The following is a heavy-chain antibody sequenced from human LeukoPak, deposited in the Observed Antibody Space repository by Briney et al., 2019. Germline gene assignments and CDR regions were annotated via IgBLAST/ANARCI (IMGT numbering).Heavy chain of an antibody. CDR3: AKEREYSGYEPLPNDY. Sequence: GGSLRLSCTASGFTFSSYDISWVRQAPGKGLEWVSSISGLGGRTYYADSVKGRFTISRDNSKNTLYLQMNSPRVEDTAVYYCAKEREYSGYEPLPNDYWGQGTLVTVSS. CDR2: ISGLGGRT. CDR1: GFTFSSYD. V-gene: IGHV3-23*01. J-gene: IGHJ4*02. D-gene: IGHD5-12*01.